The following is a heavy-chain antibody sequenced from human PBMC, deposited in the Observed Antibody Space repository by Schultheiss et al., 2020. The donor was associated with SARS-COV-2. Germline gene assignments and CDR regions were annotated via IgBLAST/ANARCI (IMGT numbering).Heavy chain of an antibody. D-gene: IGHD5-24*01. CDR3: ARDRRWLRSVWVNYFDY. CDR2: IDEYGNIR. CDR1: GFTFSSYS. V-gene: IGHV3-74*01. Sequence: GGSLRLSCAASGFTFSSYSMNWVRQAPGKGLVWVSRIDEYGNIRDYADSVKGRFTIFRDNARNTLYLQMNSLRAEDTAIYYCARDRRWLRSVWVNYFDYWGQGTLVTVSS. J-gene: IGHJ4*02.